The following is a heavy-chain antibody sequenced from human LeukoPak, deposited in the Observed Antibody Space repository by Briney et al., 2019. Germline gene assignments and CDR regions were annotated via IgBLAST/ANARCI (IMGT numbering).Heavy chain of an antibody. D-gene: IGHD2-2*01. CDR1: GGTFSSYA. J-gene: IGHJ4*02. V-gene: IGHV1-69*01. CDR3: ARYRTYCSSTSCQEGNDYFDY. Sequence: PVKVSCKASGGTFSSYAISWVRQAPGQGLEWMGGIIPIFGTANYAQKFQGRVTITADESTSTAYMELSSLRSEDTAVYYCARYRTYCSSTSCQEGNDYFDYWGQGTLVTVSS. CDR2: IIPIFGTA.